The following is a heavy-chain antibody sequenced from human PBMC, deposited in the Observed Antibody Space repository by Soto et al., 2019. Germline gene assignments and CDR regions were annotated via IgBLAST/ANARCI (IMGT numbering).Heavy chain of an antibody. D-gene: IGHD3-3*01. Sequence: QVQLVQSGTEVKKPGASVKVSCKASGHTFTIYGISWVRQAPGQGREWMGGISVYNGNTNYAQKFQGRVTMTTDTSTGTAYMELWSLRSDDTAVYSCARRRFELDYWGQGTLVTVSS. J-gene: IGHJ4*02. V-gene: IGHV1-18*01. CDR3: ARRRFELDY. CDR1: GHTFTIYG. CDR2: ISVYNGNT.